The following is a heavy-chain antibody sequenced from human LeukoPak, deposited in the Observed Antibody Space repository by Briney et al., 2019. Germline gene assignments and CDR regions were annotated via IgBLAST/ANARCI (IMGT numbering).Heavy chain of an antibody. V-gene: IGHV3-23*01. Sequence: HSGGSLRLSCAASGFSFINSWMSWVRQAPGKGLEWVSAISGSGGSTYYADSVKGRFTISRDNSKNTLYLQMNSLRAEDTAVYYCATRGGYCSGGSCYRLLVGAFDIWGQGTMVTVSS. CDR3: ATRGGYCSGGSCYRLLVGAFDI. CDR2: ISGSGGST. CDR1: GFSFINSW. J-gene: IGHJ3*02. D-gene: IGHD2-15*01.